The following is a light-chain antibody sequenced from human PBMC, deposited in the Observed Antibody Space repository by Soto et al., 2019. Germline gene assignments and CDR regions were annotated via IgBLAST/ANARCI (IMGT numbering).Light chain of an antibody. CDR2: ATS. CDR1: QSVSSRY. CDR3: QQYGSSPRT. V-gene: IGKV3-20*01. J-gene: IGKJ1*01. Sequence: EIVLTQSPGTLSLSPGERATLSCRASQSVSSRYLARYQQKPGQALRLLIYATSSRATGIPDRFSGSGSGTDFTLAISRLEPEDFAVYYCQQYGSSPRTFGQGTKVEI.